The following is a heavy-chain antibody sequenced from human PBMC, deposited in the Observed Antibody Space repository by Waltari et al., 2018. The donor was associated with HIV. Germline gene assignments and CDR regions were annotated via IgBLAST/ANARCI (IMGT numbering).Heavy chain of an antibody. CDR1: GYSFTSYW. CDR2: IYPGDSDT. Sequence: EIQLVQSGAEVKETRESLKISCKGLGYSFTSYWIGWVRQLPGKGLEWIGIIYPGDSDTRYSPSFQGQVTISADKSINTAYLQWSRLKASDTAIYYCARYRYSGSYSPYNYDMDVWGHGTTVTVSS. J-gene: IGHJ6*02. V-gene: IGHV5-51*03. D-gene: IGHD1-26*01. CDR3: ARYRYSGSYSPYNYDMDV.